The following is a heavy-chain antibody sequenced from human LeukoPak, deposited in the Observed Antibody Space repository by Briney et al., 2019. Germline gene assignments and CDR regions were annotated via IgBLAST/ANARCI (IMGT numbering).Heavy chain of an antibody. D-gene: IGHD3-10*01. CDR2: IYYSGST. V-gene: IGHV4-39*07. Sequence: SETLSLTCTVSGGSIINTNYDWGWIRQSPGKGLEWIGSIYYSGSTYYNPSLKSRVTISVDTSKNQFSLKLSSVTAADTAVYYCARDLHGGSGVDYWGQGTLVTVSS. J-gene: IGHJ4*02. CDR3: ARDLHGGSGVDY. CDR1: GGSIINTNYD.